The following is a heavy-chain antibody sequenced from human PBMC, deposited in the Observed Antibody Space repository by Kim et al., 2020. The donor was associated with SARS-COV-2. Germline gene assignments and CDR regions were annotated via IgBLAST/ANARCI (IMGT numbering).Heavy chain of an antibody. CDR3: ARGYDFWSGLNAFDI. Sequence: PSLKSRVTISVDTSKNQFSLKLSSVTAADTAVYYCARGYDFWSGLNAFDIWGQGTMVTVSS. J-gene: IGHJ3*02. D-gene: IGHD3-3*01. V-gene: IGHV4-59*09.